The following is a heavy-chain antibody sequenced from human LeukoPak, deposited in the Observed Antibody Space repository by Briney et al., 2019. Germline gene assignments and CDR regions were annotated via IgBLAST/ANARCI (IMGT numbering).Heavy chain of an antibody. CDR1: GFTFSTYW. CDR3: ARGVAGTGDY. CDR2: IREDGSEQ. D-gene: IGHD6-19*01. V-gene: IGHV3-7*05. Sequence: PGGSLRLSCAASGFTFSTYWMIWVCQAPGKGLEWVANIREDGSEQYYVDSVKGRFTISRDNAQNSLYLQMNSLRAEDTAVYFCARGVAGTGDYWGQGTLVTVSS. J-gene: IGHJ4*02.